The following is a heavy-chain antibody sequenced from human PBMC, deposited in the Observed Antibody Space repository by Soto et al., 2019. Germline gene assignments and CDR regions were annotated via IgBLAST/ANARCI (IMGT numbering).Heavy chain of an antibody. Sequence: EVDLLESGGGLAQPGGSRRLSCAASGFSFSVFAMSWVRQAPGKGLEWVSRISGSGGSTYYADSVKGRFTISRDNSKNMLYLQMNSLRGEDTAVYYCAKDWAGGAFEVWCQGKMVIVSS. J-gene: IGHJ3*01. CDR3: AKDWAGGAFEV. CDR2: ISGSGGST. V-gene: IGHV3-23*01. D-gene: IGHD3-16*01. CDR1: GFSFSVFA.